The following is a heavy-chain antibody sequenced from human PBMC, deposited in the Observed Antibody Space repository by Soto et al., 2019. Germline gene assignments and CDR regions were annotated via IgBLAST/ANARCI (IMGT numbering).Heavy chain of an antibody. CDR2: INHSGST. Sequence: SETLSLTCAVYGGSFSDYYWSWIRQPPGKGLEWIGEINHSGSTNYNPSLKSRVTISVDTSKNQFSLKLSSVTAADTAVYYCASTRFPLYYFDYWAQGTLVTVS. CDR3: ASTRFPLYYFDY. CDR1: GGSFSDYY. D-gene: IGHD3-3*01. J-gene: IGHJ4*02. V-gene: IGHV4-34*01.